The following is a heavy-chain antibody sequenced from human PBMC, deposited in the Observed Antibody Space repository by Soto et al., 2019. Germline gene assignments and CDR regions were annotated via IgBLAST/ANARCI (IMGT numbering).Heavy chain of an antibody. CDR3: ARRWGRTFDY. J-gene: IGHJ4*02. V-gene: IGHV4-59*08. CDR1: GGTLGGYG. Sequence: LQTMCVSWSVAGGTLGGYGCRWIRQPPGKGLEWIGYIYYSGSTNYNPSLKSRVTISVDTSKNQSSLKLSSVTAADTAVYYCARRWGRTFDYWGQGTLVTVSS. CDR2: IYYSGST. D-gene: IGHD7-27*01.